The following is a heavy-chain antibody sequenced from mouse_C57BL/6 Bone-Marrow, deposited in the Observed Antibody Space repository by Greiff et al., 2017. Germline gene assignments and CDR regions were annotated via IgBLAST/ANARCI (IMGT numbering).Heavy chain of an antibody. J-gene: IGHJ2*01. CDR1: GYTFTSYW. V-gene: IGHV1-69*01. D-gene: IGHD1-1*01. CDR3: ARESLYYYGPFDY. Sequence: QVQLKQSGAELVMPGASVKLSCKASGYTFTSYWMHWVKQRPGQGLEWIGEIDPSDSYTNSNQKFKGKSTLTVDKSSSTAYMQLSSLTSEDSAVYYCARESLYYYGPFDYWGQGTTLTVSS. CDR2: IDPSDSYT.